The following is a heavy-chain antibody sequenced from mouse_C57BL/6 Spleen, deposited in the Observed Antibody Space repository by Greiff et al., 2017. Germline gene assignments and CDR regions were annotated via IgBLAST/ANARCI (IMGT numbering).Heavy chain of an antibody. Sequence: QVQLKESGPELVKPGASVKMSCKASGYTFTSYWMHWVKQRPGRGLEWIGRIDPNSGGTKYNEKFKSKATLTVDKPSSTAYMQLSSLTSEDSAVYYCAREYYGSSGDAMDYWGQGTSVTVSS. J-gene: IGHJ4*01. V-gene: IGHV1-72*01. CDR3: AREYYGSSGDAMDY. CDR2: IDPNSGGT. D-gene: IGHD1-1*01. CDR1: GYTFTSYW.